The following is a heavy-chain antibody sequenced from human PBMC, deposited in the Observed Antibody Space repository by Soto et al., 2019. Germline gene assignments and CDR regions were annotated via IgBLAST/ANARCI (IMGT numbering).Heavy chain of an antibody. J-gene: IGHJ6*03. CDR2: IYYSGST. Sequence: PSETLSLTCTVSGGSISSSSYYWGWIRQPPGKGLEWIGSIYYSGSTYYNPSLKSRVTISVDTSKNQFSLKLSSVTAADTAVYYCARQIVVVPAAGGYYYYYMDVWGKGTTVTVS. CDR3: ARQIVVVPAAGGYYYYYMDV. V-gene: IGHV4-39*01. CDR1: GGSISSSSYY. D-gene: IGHD2-2*01.